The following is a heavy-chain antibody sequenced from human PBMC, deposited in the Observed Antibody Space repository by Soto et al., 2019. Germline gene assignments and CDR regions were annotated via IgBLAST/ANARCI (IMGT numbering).Heavy chain of an antibody. J-gene: IGHJ6*02. V-gene: IGHV1-69*12. D-gene: IGHD4-4*01. Sequence: QVQLVQSGAEVKKPGSSVKVSCKASGGTFSSYAISWVRQAPGQGLEWMGGIIPIFGTANYAQKFQGRVTITADEPTRHAYTERSSRRSEETAVYYGAPKGQTVTTGGGYSYYGMDVWGQGTTVTVSS. CDR1: GGTFSSYA. CDR3: APKGQTVTTGGGYSYYGMDV. CDR2: IIPIFGTA.